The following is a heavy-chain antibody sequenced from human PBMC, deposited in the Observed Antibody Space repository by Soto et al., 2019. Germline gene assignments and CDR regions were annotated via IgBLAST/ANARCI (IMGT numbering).Heavy chain of an antibody. Sequence: QLQLLESGGDLVKPGGSLRLSCAASGFTVSGNDLSWIRQAPGKGLEWVSSIGSSGRAIYYADSVKGRFTISRDNTKDSPYLHMSSLRAEDTAIYYCASHHSSGWLYFDSWGQGTLVTVSS. D-gene: IGHD6-19*01. V-gene: IGHV3-11*01. CDR1: GFTVSGND. CDR3: ASHHSSGWLYFDS. J-gene: IGHJ4*02. CDR2: IGSSGRAI.